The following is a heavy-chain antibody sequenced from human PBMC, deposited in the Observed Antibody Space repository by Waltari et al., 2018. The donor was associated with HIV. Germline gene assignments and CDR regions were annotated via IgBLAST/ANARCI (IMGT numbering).Heavy chain of an antibody. J-gene: IGHJ3*02. CDR2: ISSNSKTK. D-gene: IGHD2-21*02. CDR1: GFIVADFV. V-gene: IGHV3-9*01. CDR3: ACSDEYYGGDGGAFDI. Sequence: EVQLMVSGGGLVQPGRSLRLSCAAPGFIVADFVMHWVRQPPGKGLEWFSLISSNSKTKRYADSVKGRFTISRDNARDSLYLQMNSLRVEDTAFYDCACSDEYYGGDGGAFDIWSQGTMVTVSS.